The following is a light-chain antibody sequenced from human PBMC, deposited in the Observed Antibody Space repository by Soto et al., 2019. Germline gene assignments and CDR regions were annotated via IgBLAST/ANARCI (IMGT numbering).Light chain of an antibody. CDR2: AAS. CDR3: LQDYNYPYT. Sequence: AIQMTQSPSSLSASVGDRVTITCRASQGIRNELGWYQQKPGKAPRLLIYAASSLQSGVPSRFSGSLAGTDFTLTISSLQPEDFATYYCLQDYNYPYTFGQGTKLEIK. V-gene: IGKV1-6*01. J-gene: IGKJ2*01. CDR1: QGIRNE.